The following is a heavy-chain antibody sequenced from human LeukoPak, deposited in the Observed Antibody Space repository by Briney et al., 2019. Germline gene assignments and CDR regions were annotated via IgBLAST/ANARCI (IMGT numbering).Heavy chain of an antibody. V-gene: IGHV3-49*03. CDR2: IRSKAYGGAT. CDR3: TRDRVDIVATTIYYYYYMDV. Sequence: GGSLRLSCTASGFTFGDYAMSWFRQAPGKGLEWVGFIRSKAYGGATEYAASVKGRFTISRDDSKSIAYLQMNSLKTEDTAVYYCTRDRVDIVATTIYYYYYMDVWGKGTTVTVSS. J-gene: IGHJ6*03. D-gene: IGHD5-12*01. CDR1: GFTFGDYA.